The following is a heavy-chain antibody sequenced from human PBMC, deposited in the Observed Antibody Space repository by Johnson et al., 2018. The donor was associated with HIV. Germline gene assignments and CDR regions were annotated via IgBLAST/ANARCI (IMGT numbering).Heavy chain of an antibody. J-gene: IGHJ3*02. CDR1: GFTFSSYA. V-gene: IGHV3-30-3*01. CDR2: ISYDGSNK. D-gene: IGHD3-22*01. CDR3: ARPVPDYYDSSGYYSAAFDI. Sequence: QVQLVESGGGVVQPGRSLRLSCAAYGFTFSSYAMHWVRQAPGKGLEWVAIISYDGSNKYYADSVKGRFTISRDNSKNTLYLQMNSLRAEDTAVYYCARPVPDYYDSSGYYSAAFDIWGQGTMVTVSS.